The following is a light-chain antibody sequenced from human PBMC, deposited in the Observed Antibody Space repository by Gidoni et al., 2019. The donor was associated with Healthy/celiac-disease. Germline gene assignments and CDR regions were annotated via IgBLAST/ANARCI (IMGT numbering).Light chain of an antibody. CDR1: ALPKQY. J-gene: IGLJ2*01. Sequence: SYELTQPPSVSVSPGQTARIHCSGDALPKQYAYWYQQKPGQAPVLVIYKASERPSGIPERFSGSSSGTTVTLTISGVQAEDEADYYCQSADSSGTYVVFGGGTKLTVL. CDR2: KAS. V-gene: IGLV3-25*03. CDR3: QSADSSGTYVV.